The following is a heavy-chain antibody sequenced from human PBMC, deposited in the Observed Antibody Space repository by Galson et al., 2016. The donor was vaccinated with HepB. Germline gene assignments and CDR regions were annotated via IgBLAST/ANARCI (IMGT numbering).Heavy chain of an antibody. J-gene: IGHJ6*02. CDR3: ARDPMATRYYYYGMDV. CDR2: ISYDGRKK. D-gene: IGHD5-24*01. CDR1: GFIFSNFG. V-gene: IGHV3-30*14. Sequence: SLRLSCAASGFIFSNFGMHWVRQAPGKGLEWVALISYDGRKKYYADSVKGRFTISRDNSKNTLYLQMNSLRAEDTAVYYCARDPMATRYYYYGMDVWGQGTTVTVS.